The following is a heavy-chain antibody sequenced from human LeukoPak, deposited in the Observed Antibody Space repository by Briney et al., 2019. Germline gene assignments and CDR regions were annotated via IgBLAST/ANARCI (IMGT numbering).Heavy chain of an antibody. V-gene: IGHV3-7*01. D-gene: IGHD3-22*01. CDR1: GFTFSSYW. Sequence: GGSLRLSCAASGFTFSSYWMSWVRQAPGKGLEWVANIKQDGSEKYYVDSVKGRFTISRDNAKNSLYLQMNSLRAEDTAVYYCARDPGYYDSSGYHDYWGQGTLVTVSS. CDR2: IKQDGSEK. CDR3: ARDPGYYDSSGYHDY. J-gene: IGHJ4*02.